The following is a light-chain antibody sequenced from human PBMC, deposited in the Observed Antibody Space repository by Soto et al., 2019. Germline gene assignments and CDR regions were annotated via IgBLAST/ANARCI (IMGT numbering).Light chain of an antibody. CDR1: SSDVGGHNY. CDR2: GVT. Sequence: QSALTQPPSASGSPGQSVTISCTGTSSDVGGHNYVSWYQQHPGKAPKLMIYGVTKRPSGVPDRFSGSKSGNTASLTVSGLQAEDEAYYYCSSYAGSNNYVFGTGTKVTVL. CDR3: SSYAGSNNYV. J-gene: IGLJ1*01. V-gene: IGLV2-8*01.